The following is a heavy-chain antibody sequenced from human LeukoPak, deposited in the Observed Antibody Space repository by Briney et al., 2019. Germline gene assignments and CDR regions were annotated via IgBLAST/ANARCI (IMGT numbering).Heavy chain of an antibody. Sequence: GRSLRLSCAASGFTFSSYGMHWVRQARGKGLEWVAVIWNDGSQKYYADSVKGRFTISRDNSKNTLYLQMNSLRAEDTAVYYCARDKGPYYFDQWGQGTLLTVSS. V-gene: IGHV3-33*01. CDR3: ARDKGPYYFDQ. J-gene: IGHJ4*02. CDR1: GFTFSSYG. CDR2: IWNDGSQK.